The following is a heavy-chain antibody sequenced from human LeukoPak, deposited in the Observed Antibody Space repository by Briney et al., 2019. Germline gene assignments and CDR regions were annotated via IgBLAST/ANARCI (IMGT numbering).Heavy chain of an antibody. CDR1: GFTFSDYY. V-gene: IGHV3-11*04. D-gene: IGHD5-12*01. CDR2: ISSSGSTI. J-gene: IGHJ4*02. Sequence: GGSLRLSCAASGFTFSDYYMSWIRQAPGKGLEWVSYISSSGSTIYYADSVKGRFTISRDNARKLLYLQMNSLRAEDTAVYYCARRGSGYTEPIDYWGQGTLVTVSS. CDR3: ARRGSGYTEPIDY.